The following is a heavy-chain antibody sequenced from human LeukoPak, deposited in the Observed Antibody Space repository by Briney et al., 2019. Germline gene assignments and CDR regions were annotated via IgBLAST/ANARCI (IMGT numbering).Heavy chain of an antibody. CDR3: ARASGRY. Sequence: SETLSLTCAVYGGSFSGYYWSWIRQPPGKGLEWIGEINHSGSTNYNPSLKSRDTISVDTSKNQFSLKLSSVTAADTAVYYCARASGRYWGQGTLVTVSS. CDR1: GGSFSGYY. J-gene: IGHJ4*02. V-gene: IGHV4-34*01. CDR2: INHSGST.